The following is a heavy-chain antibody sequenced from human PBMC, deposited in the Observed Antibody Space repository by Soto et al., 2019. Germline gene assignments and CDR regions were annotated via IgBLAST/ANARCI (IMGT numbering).Heavy chain of an antibody. CDR3: ARHSGVAEDGTD. D-gene: IGHD6-13*01. J-gene: IGHJ1*01. CDR2: IYPGDSDT. V-gene: IGHV5-51*01. Sequence: GESLKISCKGSGYSYTTNWIGWVRQMPGKGLEWMGVIYPGDSDTRYSPSFQGQVAISADKSINTAYLQWSSLKASDTAMYYCARHSGVAEDGTDWGQGTLVTVSS. CDR1: GYSYTTNW.